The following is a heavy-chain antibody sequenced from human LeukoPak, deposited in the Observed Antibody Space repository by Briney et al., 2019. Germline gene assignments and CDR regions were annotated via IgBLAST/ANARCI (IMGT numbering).Heavy chain of an antibody. CDR3: AKAHYDVLTGPSGYFDY. V-gene: IGHV3-30*04. J-gene: IGHJ4*02. D-gene: IGHD3-9*01. CDR1: GFTFSSYA. Sequence: GGSLRLSCAASGFTFSSYAMHWVRQAPGKGLEWVAVISYDGSNKYYADSVKGRCTISRDNSRNTLYLQMNSLRAEDTAVYYCAKAHYDVLTGPSGYFDYWGQGTLVTVSS. CDR2: ISYDGSNK.